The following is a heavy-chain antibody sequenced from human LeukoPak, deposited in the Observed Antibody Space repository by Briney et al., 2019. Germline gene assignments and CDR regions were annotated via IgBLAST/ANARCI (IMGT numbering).Heavy chain of an antibody. V-gene: IGHV3-74*01. CDR2: LISDGSST. CDR1: GFTFCRFW. Sequence: GGFLSLSCAASGFTFCRFWMLWVRPAPGEGLVWVLRLISDGSSTSYADPGKGRFTISRDNAKNTLYLQMNSLRAEDTAVYYCARVTYSSGWTGAIDAFDIWGQGTMVTVSS. CDR3: ARVTYSSGWTGAIDAFDI. J-gene: IGHJ3*02. D-gene: IGHD6-19*01.